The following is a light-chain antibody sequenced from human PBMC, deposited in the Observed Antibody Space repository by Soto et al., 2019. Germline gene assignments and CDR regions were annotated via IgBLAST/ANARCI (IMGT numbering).Light chain of an antibody. V-gene: IGKV3-15*01. CDR2: DAS. CDR3: QQYNNWRT. J-gene: IGKJ1*01. Sequence: EIVMSHSPATVSVSPGERATLSCRASQSVSSNLAWYQQKPGQAPRLLIYDASTRATGIPARFSGSGSGTEFTLTISSLQSEDFVVYYCQQYNNWRTFCQGTNVDI. CDR1: QSVSSN.